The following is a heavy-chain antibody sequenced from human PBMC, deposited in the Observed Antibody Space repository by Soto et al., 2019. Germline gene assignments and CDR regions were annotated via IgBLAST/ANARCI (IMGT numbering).Heavy chain of an antibody. CDR1: GCTFSTFA. V-gene: IGHV1-69*01. D-gene: IGHD4-17*01. CDR2: IIPIFDTP. CDR3: ASGDYGDYRAYFYYGLDV. J-gene: IGHJ6*02. Sequence: QVHLVQSGAEVKKPGSSVRVSCKASGCTFSTFAISWVRQAPGQGLQWMGGIIPIFDTPNYAQNFQGRVTITADESTSTAYLELSGLRSEDTAVYYCASGDYGDYRAYFYYGLDVWGQGKTVTVPS.